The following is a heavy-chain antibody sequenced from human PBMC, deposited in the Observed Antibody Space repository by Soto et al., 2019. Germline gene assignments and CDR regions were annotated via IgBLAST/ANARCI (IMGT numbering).Heavy chain of an antibody. CDR2: ISWNSGSI. CDR1: GFTFDDYA. V-gene: IGHV3-9*01. Sequence: EVQLVESGGGLVQPGRSLRLSCAASGFTFDDYAMHWVRQAPGKGLEWVSGISWNSGSIGYADSVKGRFTISRDNAKNSLYLQKNSLIAEDTALYYCAKNEYDYIWGSYRTGANAFDIWGQGTMVTVSS. J-gene: IGHJ3*02. CDR3: AKNEYDYIWGSYRTGANAFDI. D-gene: IGHD3-16*02.